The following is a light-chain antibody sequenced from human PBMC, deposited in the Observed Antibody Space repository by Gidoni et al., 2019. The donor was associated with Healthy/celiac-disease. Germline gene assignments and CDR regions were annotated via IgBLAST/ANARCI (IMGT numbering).Light chain of an antibody. CDR1: SSDVGSYNL. V-gene: IGLV2-23*01. Sequence: QSALTQPASASASPVQSITSSCSRTSSDVGSYNLVSWYQQHPGKVPKLMSYEGSKRPSGVSNRFSGSKSGNTASLTISGLQAEDEADYYCCSYAGSSTWVFGGGTKLTVL. CDR2: EGS. J-gene: IGLJ3*02. CDR3: CSYAGSSTWV.